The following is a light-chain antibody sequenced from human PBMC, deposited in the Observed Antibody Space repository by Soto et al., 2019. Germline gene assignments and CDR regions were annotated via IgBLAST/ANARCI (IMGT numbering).Light chain of an antibody. CDR2: DVS. Sequence: QSALTQPASVSGSHGQSITISCTGTSSDLGSYNYVSWYQQNPGKSPKLMIYDVSNRPSEIPNRFSGSRSVHTASLTLSGLQAEDEAEYYCSSYTSSTTLVFGGGTKLTVL. J-gene: IGLJ2*01. CDR1: SSDLGSYNY. CDR3: SSYTSSTTLV. V-gene: IGLV2-14*01.